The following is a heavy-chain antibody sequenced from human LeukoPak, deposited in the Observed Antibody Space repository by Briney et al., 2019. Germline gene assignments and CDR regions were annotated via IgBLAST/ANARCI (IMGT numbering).Heavy chain of an antibody. D-gene: IGHD2/OR15-2a*01. CDR1: GYTFTGYY. CDR3: ARDFYGTYDS. CDR2: INPNSGDR. V-gene: IGHV1-2*02. J-gene: IGHJ5*01. Sequence: ASVKVSCKASGYTFTGYYLHWVRRAPGQGLEWMGWINPNSGDRNYAQKFQGRVTMTRDTSISTAYMELSGLRSDDTAVYYCARDFYGTYDSWGQGPLVTVSS.